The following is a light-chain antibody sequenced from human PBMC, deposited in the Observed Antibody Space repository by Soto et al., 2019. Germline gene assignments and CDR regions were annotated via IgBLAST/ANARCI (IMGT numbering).Light chain of an antibody. Sequence: QPVLTQPPSVSGAPGQRVTISCTGSSSNIGAGYDVHWYQQLPGTAPKLLIYGNSNRPSGVPDRFSGSNSGTSASLAITGLQAEDEADYYCQSYDSSRSGGVFGGGTKLTVL. V-gene: IGLV1-40*01. CDR1: SSNIGAGYD. J-gene: IGLJ3*02. CDR3: QSYDSSRSGGV. CDR2: GNS.